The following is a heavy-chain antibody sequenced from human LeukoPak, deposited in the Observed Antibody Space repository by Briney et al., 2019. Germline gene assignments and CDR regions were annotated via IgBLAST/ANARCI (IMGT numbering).Heavy chain of an antibody. D-gene: IGHD3-22*01. V-gene: IGHV1-2*06. CDR2: VNPNNGGT. Sequence: ASVTVSCTASGYTFTDYYIHWVRQAPGLGLEWVGRVNPNNGGTNYAQKFQGRVTMTRDTSISTAYMELSRLRSDDTAVYYCARETTMILDWGQGTLVTVSS. J-gene: IGHJ4*02. CDR3: ARETTMILD. CDR1: GYTFTDYY.